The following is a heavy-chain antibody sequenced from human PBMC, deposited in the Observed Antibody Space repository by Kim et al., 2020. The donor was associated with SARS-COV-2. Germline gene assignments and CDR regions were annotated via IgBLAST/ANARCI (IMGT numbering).Heavy chain of an antibody. J-gene: IGHJ4*02. D-gene: IGHD4-17*01. V-gene: IGHV7-4-1*02. CDR3: ARDALRWTSYYFDY. Sequence: AQGFTGRFVFSLDTSVSTAYLQISSLKAEDTAVYYCARDALRWTSYYFDYWGQGTLVTVSS.